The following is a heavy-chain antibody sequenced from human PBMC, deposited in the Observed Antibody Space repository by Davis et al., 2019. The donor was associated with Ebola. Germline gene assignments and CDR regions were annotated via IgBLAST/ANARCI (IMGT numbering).Heavy chain of an antibody. CDR1: GFTFSSYW. CDR2: INSDGSST. Sequence: GESLKISCAASGFTFSSYWMHWVRQAPGKGLVWVSRINSDGSSTSYADSVKGRFTISRDNAKNSLYLQMNSLRAEDTAVYYCARDPKGYYYGMDVWGQGTTVTVSS. CDR3: ARDPKGYYYGMDV. V-gene: IGHV3-74*01. J-gene: IGHJ6*02.